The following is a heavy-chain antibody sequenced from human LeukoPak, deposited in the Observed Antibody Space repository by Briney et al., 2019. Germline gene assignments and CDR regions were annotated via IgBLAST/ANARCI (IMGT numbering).Heavy chain of an antibody. CDR3: ARDGWELLRDAFDI. D-gene: IGHD1-26*01. CDR1: GFTFSTYG. V-gene: IGHV3-33*01. Sequence: GGSLRLSCAASGFTFSTYGMHWVRQAPGKGLEWVAVMWYDGSNKYYADSVKGRFTISRDNAKNSLYLQMNSLRAEDTAVYYCARDGWELLRDAFDIWGQGTMVTVSS. J-gene: IGHJ3*02. CDR2: MWYDGSNK.